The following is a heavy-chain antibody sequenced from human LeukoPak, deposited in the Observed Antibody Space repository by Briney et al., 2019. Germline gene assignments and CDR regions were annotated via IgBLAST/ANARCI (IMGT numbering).Heavy chain of an antibody. Sequence: SETLSLTCAVDGGSFSGYYWSWIRQPPGKGLEWIGEINHSGSTNYNPSLKSRVTISVDTSKNQFSLKLSSVTAADTAVYYCARTTMVRGVILDFDYWGQGTLVTVSS. CDR2: INHSGST. D-gene: IGHD3-10*01. J-gene: IGHJ4*02. V-gene: IGHV4-34*01. CDR1: GGSFSGYY. CDR3: ARTTMVRGVILDFDY.